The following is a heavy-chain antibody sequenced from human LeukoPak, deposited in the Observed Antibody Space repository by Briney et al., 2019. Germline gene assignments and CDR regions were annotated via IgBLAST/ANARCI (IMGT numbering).Heavy chain of an antibody. D-gene: IGHD6-19*01. CDR3: ATAYARTGYSSGWKLFDY. CDR2: IIPIFGTA. CDR1: GGTFSSYA. V-gene: IGHV1-69*13. J-gene: IGHJ4*02. Sequence: SVKVSCKASGGTFSSYAISWVRQAPGQGLEWMGGIIPIFGTANYAQKFQGRVTITADESTSTAYMELSSLRSEDTAVYYCATAYARTGYSSGWKLFDYWGQGTLVTVSS.